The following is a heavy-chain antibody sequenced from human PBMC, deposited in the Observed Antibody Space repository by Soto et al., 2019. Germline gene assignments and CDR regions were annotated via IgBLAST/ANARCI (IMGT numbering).Heavy chain of an antibody. Sequence: SWIRQPPGKGLEWIGYIYYSGSTNYNPSLKSRVTISVDTSKNQFSLKLSSVTAADTAVYYCARPADYGDYYRFDYWGQGTLVTVSS. V-gene: IGHV4-61*07. CDR3: ARPADYGDYYRFDY. CDR2: IYYSGST. J-gene: IGHJ4*02. D-gene: IGHD4-17*01.